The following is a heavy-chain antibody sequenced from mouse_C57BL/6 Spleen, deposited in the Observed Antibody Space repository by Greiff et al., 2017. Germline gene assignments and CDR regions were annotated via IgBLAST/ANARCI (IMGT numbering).Heavy chain of an antibody. Sequence: VQLQQSGPELVKPGASVKMSCKASGYTFTDYNMHWVKQSHGKSLEWIGYINPNNGGTSYNQKFKGKATLTVNKSSSTAYMELRSLTSEDSAVYYCARSGYGGSYRAMDYWGQGTSVTVSS. CDR1: GYTFTDYN. V-gene: IGHV1-22*01. CDR2: INPNNGGT. J-gene: IGHJ4*01. CDR3: ARSGYGGSYRAMDY. D-gene: IGHD1-1*01.